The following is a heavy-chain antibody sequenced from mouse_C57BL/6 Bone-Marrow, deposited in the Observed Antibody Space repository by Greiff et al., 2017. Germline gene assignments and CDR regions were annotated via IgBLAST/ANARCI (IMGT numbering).Heavy chain of an antibody. Sequence: DVQLVESGAELVKPGASVKLSCTASGFNIKDYYMHWVQQRPEQGLEWIGRIDPEDGETKYAPKFQGKATITADTASNTAYRQRSSLTSEDTAVYYCAPRWSWFAYGGQGTLVTVSA. CDR3: APRWSWFAY. CDR1: GFNIKDYY. V-gene: IGHV14-2*01. CDR2: IDPEDGET. D-gene: IGHD2-3*01. J-gene: IGHJ3*01.